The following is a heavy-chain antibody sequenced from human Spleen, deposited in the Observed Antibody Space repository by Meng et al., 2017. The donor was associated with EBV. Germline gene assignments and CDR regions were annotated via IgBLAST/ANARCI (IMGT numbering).Heavy chain of an antibody. D-gene: IGHD6-13*01. V-gene: IGHV4-34*01. CDR1: GESISGYY. CDR2: VNHSGIT. J-gene: IGHJ4*02. Sequence: VQLPQWGVGLLQPSGTLSLTCAVYGESISGYYGSWIRQPPGKGLEWIGEVNHSGITNFNASLESRVTVSVDTTRNQFSLRLKSVTAADTAVYFCARRKLAAAVRFDSWGQGILVTVSS. CDR3: ARRKLAAAVRFDS.